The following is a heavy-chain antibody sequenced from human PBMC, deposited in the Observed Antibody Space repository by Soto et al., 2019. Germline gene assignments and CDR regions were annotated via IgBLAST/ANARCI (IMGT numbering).Heavy chain of an antibody. J-gene: IGHJ5*02. V-gene: IGHV3-23*01. CDR3: AKGSWVHHGSEGGNWLDP. CDR2: ISHSGSST. Sequence: EVQLLESGGGLVQPGGSLRLSCAASGVTFTNFAMNWVRQAPGKGLEWVAGISHSGSSTYYADSVKGRFTVSRDNSMDTLYLQLNSLRADDTAVYYCAKGSWVHHGSEGGNWLDPWCQRNLVTFSS. CDR1: GVTFTNFA. D-gene: IGHD3-10*01.